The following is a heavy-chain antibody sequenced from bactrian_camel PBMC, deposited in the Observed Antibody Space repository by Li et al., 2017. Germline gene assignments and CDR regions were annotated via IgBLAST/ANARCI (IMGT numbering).Heavy chain of an antibody. CDR1: GDYHSRNC. CDR3: AAGRTGGLCYGEMDSQATYRY. V-gene: IGHV3S25*01. Sequence: QLVESGGGSVQAGESLRLSCAYSGDYHSRNCMKWFRQVPGKEREGVAAIYSGIGQTYYNPAVRSRFTISQDNAKNTVYLQMNSLKPEDTAMYYCAAGRTGGLCYGEMDSQATYRYWGQGTQVTVS. J-gene: IGHJ4*01. CDR2: IYSGIGQT. D-gene: IGHD7*01.